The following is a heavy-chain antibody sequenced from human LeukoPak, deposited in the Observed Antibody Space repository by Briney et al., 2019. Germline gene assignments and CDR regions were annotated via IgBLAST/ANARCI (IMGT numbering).Heavy chain of an antibody. J-gene: IGHJ4*02. CDR2: MNPNSGNT. D-gene: IGHD1-26*01. CDR3: ARVMDLEWELLDY. Sequence: GASVKVSCKASGYTFTSCDINWVRQATGQGLEWMGWMNPNSGNTGYAQKFQGRVTMTRNTSISTAYMELSSLRSEDTAVYYCARVMDLEWELLDYWGQGTLVTVSS. CDR1: GYTFTSCD. V-gene: IGHV1-8*01.